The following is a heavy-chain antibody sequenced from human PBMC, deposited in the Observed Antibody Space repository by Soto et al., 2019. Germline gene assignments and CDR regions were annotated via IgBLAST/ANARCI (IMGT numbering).Heavy chain of an antibody. CDR3: ARDLNYYDSSGYQSGYNWFDP. D-gene: IGHD3-22*01. J-gene: IGHJ5*02. CDR1: GYSISSGYY. Sequence: SLSLTCAVSGYSISSGYYWGWIRQPPGKGLEWIGSIYHSGSTYYNPSLKSRVTISVDTSKNQFSLKLSSVTAADTAVYYCARDLNYYDSSGYQSGYNWFDPWGQG. V-gene: IGHV4-38-2*02. CDR2: IYHSGST.